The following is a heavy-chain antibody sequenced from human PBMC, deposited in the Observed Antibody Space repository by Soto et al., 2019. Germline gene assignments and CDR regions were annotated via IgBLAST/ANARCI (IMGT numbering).Heavy chain of an antibody. D-gene: IGHD3-22*01. CDR3: ARLGGYYQAFDQ. V-gene: IGHV4-59*08. Sequence: SETLSLTCSLSGSPISSYYWGLFRLPPGQGLEWVGYIYYTGTTSYNPSLKGRVTVSLDTSKKQFSLKLRSVTAADTAVYFCARLGGYYQAFDQWGQGALVTVSS. CDR2: IYYTGTT. CDR1: GSPISSYY. J-gene: IGHJ4*01.